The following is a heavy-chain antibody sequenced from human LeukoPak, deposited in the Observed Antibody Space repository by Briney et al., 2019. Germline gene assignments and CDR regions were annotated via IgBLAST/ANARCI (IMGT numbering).Heavy chain of an antibody. CDR1: GFTFSSYS. D-gene: IGHD5-18*01. J-gene: IGHJ4*02. CDR2: ISSSSGYE. V-gene: IGHV3-21*01. Sequence: GGSLRLSCAASGFTFSSYSMNWVRQAPGKGLEWVSSISSSSGYEYYADSVKGRFTISRDSAKNSLYLQMNSLRAEDTAVYYCARNRAGHSYGLFDYWGQGTLVTVSS. CDR3: ARNRAGHSYGLFDY.